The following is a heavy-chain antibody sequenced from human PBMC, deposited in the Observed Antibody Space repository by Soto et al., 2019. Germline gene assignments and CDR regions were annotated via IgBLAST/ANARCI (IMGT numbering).Heavy chain of an antibody. Sequence: PGGSLRLSCEASGFTFSSYAMTWVRQAPGKGLEWVSTISDAGGSTHYADSVRGRFTISRDNAKNTLDLQMHGLRAEDMAVYYCARSVRSGSFPYYYYAMDVWGQGTTVTVSS. D-gene: IGHD3-10*01. CDR1: GFTFSSYA. CDR3: ARSVRSGSFPYYYYAMDV. V-gene: IGHV3-23*01. CDR2: ISDAGGST. J-gene: IGHJ6*02.